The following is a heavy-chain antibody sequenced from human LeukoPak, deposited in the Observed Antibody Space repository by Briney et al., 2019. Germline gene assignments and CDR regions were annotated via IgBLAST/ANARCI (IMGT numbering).Heavy chain of an antibody. V-gene: IGHV4-59*01. CDR3: ARAGQLNRYYYYYYMDV. J-gene: IGHJ6*03. D-gene: IGHD6-6*01. CDR1: GGSISGYY. CDR2: IYYSGST. Sequence: PSETLSLTCTVSGGSISGYYWSWIRQPPGRGLEWIGYIYYSGSTNYNPSLKSRVTISVDTSKNQFSLKLSSVTAADTAVYYCARAGQLNRYYYYYYMDVWGKGTTVTVSS.